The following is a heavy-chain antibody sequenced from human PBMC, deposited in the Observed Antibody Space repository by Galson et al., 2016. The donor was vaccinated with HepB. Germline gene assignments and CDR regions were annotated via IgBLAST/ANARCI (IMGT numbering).Heavy chain of an antibody. V-gene: IGHV3-30*18. J-gene: IGHJ3*02. D-gene: IGHD5-18*01. CDR2: VSYDGNTK. Sequence: SLRLSCAASGFTFSNYGMHWVRQAPGKGLEWVAVVSYDGNTKYYADSVKGRFTLSRDNSKNTLYLQMNSLRAGDTAVYYCAKEGGTLDFGFTAMVSAFDTWGQGTMVTVSS. CDR3: AKEGGTLDFGFTAMVSAFDT. CDR1: GFTFSNYG.